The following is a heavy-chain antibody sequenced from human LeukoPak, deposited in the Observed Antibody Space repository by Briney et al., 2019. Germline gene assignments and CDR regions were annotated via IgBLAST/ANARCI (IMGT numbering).Heavy chain of an antibody. J-gene: IGHJ5*02. CDR2: IYPGDSDT. D-gene: IGHD3-22*01. CDR1: GYTFTNYW. CDR3: ALAARPPVYYYDSSGPARLDP. V-gene: IGHV5-51*01. Sequence: GESLKISCKASGYTFTNYWIGWVRQMPGKGLEWMGIIYPGDSDTRYSPSFRGQVIISADKSIRTAYLQWTSLKASDTAMYYCALAARPPVYYYDSSGPARLDPWGQGTLVTVSS.